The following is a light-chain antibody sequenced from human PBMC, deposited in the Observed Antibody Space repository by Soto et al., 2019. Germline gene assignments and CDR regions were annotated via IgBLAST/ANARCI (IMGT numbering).Light chain of an antibody. V-gene: IGKV3-20*01. CDR2: AAS. CDR1: QSVSRSY. CDR3: QRYNSYWT. Sequence: EIVLTQSPGTLSLSSGERATLSCRASQSVSRSYLAWYQQKPGQAPRLLIYAASSRATGIPDRFSGSGSGTDFTLTISSLQPDDFATYYCQRYNSYWTFGQGTKVDI. J-gene: IGKJ1*01.